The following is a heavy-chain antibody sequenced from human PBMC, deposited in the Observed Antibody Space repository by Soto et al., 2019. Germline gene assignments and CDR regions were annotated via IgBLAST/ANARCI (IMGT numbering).Heavy chain of an antibody. CDR2: LLRPGRST. Sequence: GGSLRLSCAASGFMFSDYAMTWARQAPGKELEWVSGLLRPGRSTYYADSVKGRFTVSGDTSANTVYLQMDSLRAEDTAVYYCAKDAIANDGIWLMDSWGQGTVVTVSS. D-gene: IGHD3-16*01. V-gene: IGHV3-23*01. CDR3: AKDAIANDGIWLMDS. CDR1: GFMFSDYA. J-gene: IGHJ5*02.